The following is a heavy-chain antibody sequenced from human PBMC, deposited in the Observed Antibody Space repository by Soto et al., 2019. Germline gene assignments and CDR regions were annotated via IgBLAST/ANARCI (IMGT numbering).Heavy chain of an antibody. CDR3: ARRYGYSIAY. V-gene: IGHV4-59*08. D-gene: IGHD5-18*01. Sequence: QVQLQESGPGLVKPSETLSLTCTVSGGSISSYYWSWIRQPPGKGLEWIGYIYYSGSTNYNPSLKSRVTISVDTSKNQFSLKLSSVTAADTAVYYCARRYGYSIAYWGQGTLVTVSS. CDR1: GGSISSYY. CDR2: IYYSGST. J-gene: IGHJ4*02.